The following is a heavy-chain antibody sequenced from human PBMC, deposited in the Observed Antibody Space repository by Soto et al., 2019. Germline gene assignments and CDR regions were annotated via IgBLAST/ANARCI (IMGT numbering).Heavy chain of an antibody. D-gene: IGHD6-13*01. CDR2: ISGSGGST. CDR1: GFTFSSYA. V-gene: IGHV3-23*01. Sequence: GGSLRLSCAASGFTFSSYAMSWVRQAPGKGLEWVSAISGSGGSTYYADSVKGRFTISRDNSKNTLYLQMNSLRAEDTAVYYCAKDLLGRIAAAGAPLGWFDPWGQGTLVTVSS. CDR3: AKDLLGRIAAAGAPLGWFDP. J-gene: IGHJ5*02.